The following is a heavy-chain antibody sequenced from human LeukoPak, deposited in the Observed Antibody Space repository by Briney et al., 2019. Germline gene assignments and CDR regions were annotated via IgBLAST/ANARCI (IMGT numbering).Heavy chain of an antibody. CDR3: ARYYYYDSSGYLVY. V-gene: IGHV3-11*01. CDR1: GFTFSDYY. J-gene: IGHJ4*02. D-gene: IGHD3-22*01. CDR2: ISSSGSTI. Sequence: GGSLRLSCAASGFTFSDYYMSWIRQAPGKGLEWVSYISSSGSTIYYADSVKGRFTISRDNAKSSLYLQMNSLRAEDTAVYYCARYYYYDSSGYLVYWGQGTLVTVSS.